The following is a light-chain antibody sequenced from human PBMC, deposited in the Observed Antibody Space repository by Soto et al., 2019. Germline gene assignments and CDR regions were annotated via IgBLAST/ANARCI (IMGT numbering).Light chain of an antibody. CDR3: QQSYSSPQT. CDR2: DAS. J-gene: IGKJ1*01. Sequence: EIMLTQAPGTLSLSPWDRATLSCRASQSVSGSYLAWYQQKPGQAPRLLIYDASSRATGIPDRFSGSGSGTDFTLTISSLQPEDFATYYCQQSYSSPQTFGQGTKVDIK. CDR1: QSVSGSY. V-gene: IGKV3D-20*02.